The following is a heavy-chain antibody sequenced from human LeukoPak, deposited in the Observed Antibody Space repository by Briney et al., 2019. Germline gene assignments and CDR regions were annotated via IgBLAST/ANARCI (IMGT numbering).Heavy chain of an antibody. CDR2: INAGFGET. D-gene: IGHD6-19*01. Sequence: ASVKVSCKASGYALNDYSKYTIHWVRQAPGQRLEWMGWINAGFGETRYSQKFQGRVTFTADTSANTVYMELNSLISEDTAVYYCARDSDTSDWAWVYWGQGTLVTVSS. J-gene: IGHJ4*02. CDR1: GYALNDYSKYT. V-gene: IGHV1-3*01. CDR3: ARDSDTSDWAWVY.